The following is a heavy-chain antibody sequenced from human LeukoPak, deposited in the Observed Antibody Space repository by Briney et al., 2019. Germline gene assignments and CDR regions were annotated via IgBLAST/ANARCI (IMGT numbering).Heavy chain of an antibody. CDR3: AKDYDILTGYYWGSDY. D-gene: IGHD3-9*01. Sequence: GGSLRLSCAASGFTFSSYAMSWVRQAPGKGLEWVSAISGSGGSTYYADSVKGRFTISRDNSKNTLYPQMNSLRAEDTAVYYCAKDYDILTGYYWGSDYWGQGTLVTVSS. J-gene: IGHJ4*02. CDR2: ISGSGGST. CDR1: GFTFSSYA. V-gene: IGHV3-23*01.